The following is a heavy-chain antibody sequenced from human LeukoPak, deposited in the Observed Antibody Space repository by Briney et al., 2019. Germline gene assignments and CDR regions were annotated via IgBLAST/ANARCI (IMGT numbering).Heavy chain of an antibody. CDR3: ARGLRLLNY. CDR2: INHSGST. V-gene: IGHV4-34*01. CDR1: GGSFSGYY. Sequence: PLETLSLTCAVYGGSFSGYYWSWIRQPPGKGLEWIGEINHSGSTNYNPSLKSRVTISVDTSKNQFSLKLSSVTAADTAVYYCARGLRLLNYWGQGTLVTVSS. J-gene: IGHJ4*02.